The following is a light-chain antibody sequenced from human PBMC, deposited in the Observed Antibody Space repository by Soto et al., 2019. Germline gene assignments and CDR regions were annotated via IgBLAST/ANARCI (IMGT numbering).Light chain of an antibody. CDR3: HQYRPDLTWT. Sequence: DIQMTQSPSILSASLGDRATITCRASQSIGTWLAWYQQKPGKGPKLLIYKAFSLESGVPSRFSGSASGTEFTLTISSLQPEDFATYYCHQYRPDLTWTFGQGTKVEIK. CDR1: QSIGTW. CDR2: KAF. V-gene: IGKV1-5*03. J-gene: IGKJ1*01.